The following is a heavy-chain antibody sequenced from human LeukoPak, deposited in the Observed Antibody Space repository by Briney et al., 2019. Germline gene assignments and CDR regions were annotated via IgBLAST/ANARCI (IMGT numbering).Heavy chain of an antibody. CDR1: GVSISTYY. D-gene: IGHD4-23*01. Sequence: SETLSLTCTVSGVSISTYYWSWIRQPPGKGLEWIGYIYYSGSTSYNPSLKSRVTISLDTSKNQFSLNLRSVTTADTAMYYCARAHYGGNSELDYWGQGILVTISS. CDR3: ARAHYGGNSELDY. V-gene: IGHV4-59*01. CDR2: IYYSGST. J-gene: IGHJ4*02.